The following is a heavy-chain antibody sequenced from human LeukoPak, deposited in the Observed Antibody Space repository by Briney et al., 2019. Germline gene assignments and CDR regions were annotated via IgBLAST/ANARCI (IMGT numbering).Heavy chain of an antibody. CDR1: GFTFSSYS. D-gene: IGHD1-26*01. Sequence: GSLRLSCAASGFTFSSYSMNWVRQAPGKGLEWVSSISSSSSYIYYADSVKGRFTISRDNAKNSLYLQMNSLRAEDTAVYYCARVRSYSGYYYMDVWGKGATVTVSS. J-gene: IGHJ6*03. V-gene: IGHV3-21*01. CDR3: ARVRSYSGYYYMDV. CDR2: ISSSSSYI.